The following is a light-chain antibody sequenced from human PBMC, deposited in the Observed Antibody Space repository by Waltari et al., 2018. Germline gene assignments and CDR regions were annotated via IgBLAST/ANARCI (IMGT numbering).Light chain of an antibody. Sequence: QSALTQPASVSGSPGQSITISCTGTSSDVGGYNYVSWYQQPPGKAPKLIIYDVSNRPSAVPNRFSGSKSGNTASLTISGLQAEDEADYYCSSYISSSTLELFGGGTSLTVL. CDR2: DVS. CDR3: SSYISSSTLEL. V-gene: IGLV2-14*03. J-gene: IGLJ2*01. CDR1: SSDVGGYNY.